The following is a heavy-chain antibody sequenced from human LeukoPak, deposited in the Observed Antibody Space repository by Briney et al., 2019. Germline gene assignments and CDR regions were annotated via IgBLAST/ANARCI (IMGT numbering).Heavy chain of an antibody. CDR3: ARVGVGAPDAFDV. V-gene: IGHV3-7*01. J-gene: IGHJ3*01. CDR2: IKQDGSEK. D-gene: IGHD1-26*01. Sequence: GGSLRLSCAASGFTFSSYWMSWVRQAPGKGLEWVANIKQDGSEKYYVDSVKGRFTISRDTAKNSLYLQMNSLRAEDTAVYYCARVGVGAPDAFDVWGQGSMVTVSS. CDR1: GFTFSSYW.